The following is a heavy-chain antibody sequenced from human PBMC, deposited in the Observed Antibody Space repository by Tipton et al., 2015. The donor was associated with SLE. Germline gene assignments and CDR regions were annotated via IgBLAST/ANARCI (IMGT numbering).Heavy chain of an antibody. Sequence: TLSLTCTVSGGSISSSSYYWGWIRQPPGKGLEWIGTAYYSGTTYYNPSLKSRVTISVDTSKNQFSLKLSSLTAADTAVYFCARRGTNGYCSGGSCSPGAWFDPWGQGTLVTVSS. J-gene: IGHJ5*02. CDR3: ARRGTNGYCSGGSCSPGAWFDP. D-gene: IGHD2-15*01. CDR1: GGSISSSSYY. CDR2: AYYSGTT. V-gene: IGHV4-39*07.